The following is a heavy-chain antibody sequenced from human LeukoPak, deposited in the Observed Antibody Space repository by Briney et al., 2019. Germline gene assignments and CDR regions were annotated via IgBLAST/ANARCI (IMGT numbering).Heavy chain of an antibody. CDR1: GFTFSSYG. D-gene: IGHD3-22*01. CDR3: VRDWGYDSSGYWQKYFDT. CDR2: ISGSGGNT. Sequence: GETLRLSCAASGFTFSSYGMSWVRQAPGRGLEWVSFISGSGGNTYYTDSVKGRFTISRDNAKNTVYLQMNSLRAEDTAVYYCVRDWGYDSSGYWQKYFDTWGQGTLVTVSS. J-gene: IGHJ4*02. V-gene: IGHV3-23*01.